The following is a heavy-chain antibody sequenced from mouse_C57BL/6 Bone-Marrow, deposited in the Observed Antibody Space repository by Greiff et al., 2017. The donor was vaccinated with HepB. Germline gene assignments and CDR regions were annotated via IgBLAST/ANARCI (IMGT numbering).Heavy chain of an antibody. CDR2: IHPNSGST. D-gene: IGHD4-1*01. CDR1: GYTFTSYW. Sequence: QVQLQQPGAELVKPGASVKLSCKASGYTFTSYWMHWVKQRPGQGLEWIGMIHPNSGSTNYNEKFKRKATLTVDKSSSTAYMQLSSLTSEDSAVYYCARPGKIEGSMDYWGQGTSVTVSS. CDR3: ARPGKIEGSMDY. J-gene: IGHJ4*01. V-gene: IGHV1-64*01.